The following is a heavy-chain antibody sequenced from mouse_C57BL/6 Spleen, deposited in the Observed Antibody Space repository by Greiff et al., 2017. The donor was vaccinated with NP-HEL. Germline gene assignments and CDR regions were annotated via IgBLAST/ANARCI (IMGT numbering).Heavy chain of an antibody. J-gene: IGHJ1*03. Sequence: QVQLQQSGAELVRPGASVTLSCKASGYTFTDYEMHWVKQTPVHGLEWIGAIDPETGGTAYNQKFKGKAILTADKSSSTAYMELRSLTSEDSAVYYCTRDGGLRGWYFDVWGTGTTVTGSS. CDR2: IDPETGGT. D-gene: IGHD1-1*01. CDR1: GYTFTDYE. CDR3: TRDGGLRGWYFDV. V-gene: IGHV1-15*01.